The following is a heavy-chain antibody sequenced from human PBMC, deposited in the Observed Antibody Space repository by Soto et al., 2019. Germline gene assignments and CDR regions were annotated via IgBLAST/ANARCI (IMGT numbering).Heavy chain of an antibody. J-gene: IGHJ4*02. CDR1: GFSVTTSY. D-gene: IGHD5-18*01. Sequence: GSLRLSCAASGFSVTTSYMSWVRQAPGKGLEWVSSIYSGGSTYYAESVRGRFTISRDNAKNTLYLQMNSLGTEDTAVYYCARDSHSPERFDSWGQGTLVTVSS. CDR2: IYSGGST. V-gene: IGHV3-53*01. CDR3: ARDSHSPERFDS.